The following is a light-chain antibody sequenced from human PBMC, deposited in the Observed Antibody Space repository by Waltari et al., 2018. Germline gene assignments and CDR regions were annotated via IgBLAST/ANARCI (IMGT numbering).Light chain of an antibody. Sequence: QTEVTQEPSLSVSPGGTVTLTCALSSGSFSTTSYASWYQQTPGQAPRTLVYKTNTRSSGVPDRFSGSILGNKVALTITGAQAEDESDYYCLVYMGSGIWVFGGGTKLTVL. CDR2: KTN. V-gene: IGLV8-61*01. J-gene: IGLJ3*02. CDR3: LVYMGSGIWV. CDR1: SGSFSTTSY.